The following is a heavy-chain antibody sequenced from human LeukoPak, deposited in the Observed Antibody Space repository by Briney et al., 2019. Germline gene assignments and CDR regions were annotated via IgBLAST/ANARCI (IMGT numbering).Heavy chain of an antibody. D-gene: IGHD3-22*01. CDR1: GYTFTSYG. CDR2: ISAYNGNT. CDR3: ARVSYYYDSSGYLRPLEPDY. V-gene: IGHV1-18*01. Sequence: GASVKVSCKASGYTFTSYGISWVRQAPGQGLEWMGWISAYNGNTNYAQKLQGRVTTTTDTSTSTAYMELRSLRSDDTAVYYCARVSYYYDSSGYLRPLEPDYWGQGTLVTVSS. J-gene: IGHJ4*02.